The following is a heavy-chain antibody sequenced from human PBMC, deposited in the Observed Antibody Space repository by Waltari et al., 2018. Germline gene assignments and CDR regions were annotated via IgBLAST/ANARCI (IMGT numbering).Heavy chain of an antibody. V-gene: IGHV1-2*06. CDR1: GYTYTGDY. Sequence: QVQLVQSGAEVKKPGASVKVSGKAAGYTYTGDYMHWVRQAPGQGLEWMGRINPNSGGTNSAQKFQGRVTMTRDTSLSTAYMDLSRLRSDDTAVYYCARGKAAAADYWGQGTLVTVSS. CDR3: ARGKAAAADY. D-gene: IGHD6-13*01. CDR2: INPNSGGT. J-gene: IGHJ4*02.